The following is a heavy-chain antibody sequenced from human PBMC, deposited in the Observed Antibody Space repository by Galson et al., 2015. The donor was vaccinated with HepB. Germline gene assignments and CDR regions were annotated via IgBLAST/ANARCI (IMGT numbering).Heavy chain of an antibody. J-gene: IGHJ6*01. D-gene: IGHD5-24*01. CDR3: ARAAKIQNFLFLRFGG. CDR1: GFTFSTYS. CDR2: ISSGSDYI. Sequence: SLRLSCAASGFTFSTYSMHWVRQAPGKGLEWVSSISSGSDYIYYADSLKGRLTISRDNAKNSLYLQLNSLRAEDTAVYYCARAAKIQNFLFLRFGGWGQRTTVTVSS. V-gene: IGHV3-21*01.